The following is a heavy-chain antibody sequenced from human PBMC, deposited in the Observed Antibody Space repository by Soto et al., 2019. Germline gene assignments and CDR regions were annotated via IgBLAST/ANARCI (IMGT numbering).Heavy chain of an antibody. Sequence: QVQLQESGPGLVRPSETLSLTCTVSDGSINSYFWSWIRQSPGKGLEWIGHIYYSGSTSYSPSLKSRVSISVDTSKNQFSLEVHSVTAADTAVYYCARAGTNMVQFDYWGQGTLVTVSS. CDR2: IYYSGST. V-gene: IGHV4-59*01. CDR3: ARAGTNMVQFDY. D-gene: IGHD3-10*01. J-gene: IGHJ4*02. CDR1: DGSINSYF.